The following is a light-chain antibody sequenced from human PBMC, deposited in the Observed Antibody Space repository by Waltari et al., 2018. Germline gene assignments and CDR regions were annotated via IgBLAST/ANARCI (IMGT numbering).Light chain of an antibody. J-gene: IGKJ4*01. V-gene: IGKV1-12*01. Sequence: DIQMTQPPSSLSASVGDKVTITCRASQGISNWLAWYQQKPGKAPNLLIYAASNLQSGVPSRFSGSGSGTDYTLIISSLQPEDFATYYCQQGYNTPLTFGGGTKVEIK. CDR1: QGISNW. CDR3: QQGYNTPLT. CDR2: AAS.